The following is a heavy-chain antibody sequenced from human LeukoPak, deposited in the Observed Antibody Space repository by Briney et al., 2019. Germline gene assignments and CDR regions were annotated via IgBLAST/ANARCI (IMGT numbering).Heavy chain of an antibody. Sequence: ASVKVSCKASGYTFTSYAMNWVRQAPGQGLEWMGWINTNTGNPTYAQGFTGRFVFSLDTSVSTAYLQISSLKAEDTAVYYCAREPLSSIWSYYYYYGMDVWGQGTTVTVSS. CDR3: AREPLSSIWSYYYYYGMDV. CDR2: INTNTGNP. D-gene: IGHD6-13*01. V-gene: IGHV7-4-1*02. J-gene: IGHJ6*02. CDR1: GYTFTSYA.